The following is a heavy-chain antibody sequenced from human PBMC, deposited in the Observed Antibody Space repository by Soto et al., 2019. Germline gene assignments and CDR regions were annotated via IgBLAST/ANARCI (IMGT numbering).Heavy chain of an antibody. J-gene: IGHJ4*02. Sequence: QVQLVQSGAEVKKPGASVKVSCKASGYTFTSYAMHWVRQAPGQRLEWMGWINAGNGNTKYSQKFQGRVTITRDTSASTAYMELSSLRSEDTAVYYCAREPSYWVAVAGPLDYWGQGTLVTVSS. V-gene: IGHV1-3*01. CDR3: AREPSYWVAVAGPLDY. CDR2: INAGNGNT. D-gene: IGHD6-19*01. CDR1: GYTFTSYA.